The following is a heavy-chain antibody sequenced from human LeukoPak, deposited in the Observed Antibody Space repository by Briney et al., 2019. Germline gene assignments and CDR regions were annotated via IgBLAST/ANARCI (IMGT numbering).Heavy chain of an antibody. V-gene: IGHV4-4*07. CDR1: GGSISSYY. CDR2: IYTSGST. D-gene: IGHD6-13*01. CDR3: ARDLYSSSRPGDDAFDI. Sequence: SETLSLTCTVSGGSISSYYWSWIRQPAGKGLEWIGRIYTSGSTNYNPSLKSQVTMSVDTSKNQFSLKLSSVTAADTAVYYCARDLYSSSRPGDDAFDIWGQGTMVTVSS. J-gene: IGHJ3*02.